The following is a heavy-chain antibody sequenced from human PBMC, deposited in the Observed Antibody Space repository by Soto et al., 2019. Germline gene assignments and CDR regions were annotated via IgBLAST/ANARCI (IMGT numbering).Heavy chain of an antibody. CDR2: IWYDGSNK. V-gene: IGHV3-33*01. J-gene: IGHJ3*02. Sequence: VQLVESGGGVVQPGRSLRLSCAASGFTFSSYGMHWVRQAPGKGLEWVAVIWYDGSNKYYADSVKGRFTISRDNSKNTLYLQMNSLRAEDTAVYYCARVRGHCSGGSCYPSGAFDIWGQGTMVTVSS. D-gene: IGHD2-15*01. CDR1: GFTFSSYG. CDR3: ARVRGHCSGGSCYPSGAFDI.